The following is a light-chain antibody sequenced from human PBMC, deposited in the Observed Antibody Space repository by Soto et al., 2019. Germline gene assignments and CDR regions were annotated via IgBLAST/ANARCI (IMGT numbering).Light chain of an antibody. CDR1: QSISAW. J-gene: IGKJ2*01. CDR3: QQYNRYSSFT. Sequence: DIQMTQSPSTLSASIGDRVTITCRASQSISAWLAWYQQKPGKAPKLLIYDASNLESGVPSRFSGSGSGTEFTLTISSLQPDDFATYYCQQYNRYSSFTFGQGTNLEIK. V-gene: IGKV1-5*01. CDR2: DAS.